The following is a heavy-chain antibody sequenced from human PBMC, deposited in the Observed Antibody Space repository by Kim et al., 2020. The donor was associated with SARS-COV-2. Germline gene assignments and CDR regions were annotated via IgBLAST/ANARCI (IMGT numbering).Heavy chain of an antibody. CDR1: GGSFSGYY. V-gene: IGHV4-34*01. CDR2: INHSGST. J-gene: IGHJ4*02. CDR3: ARGRGYSYGSGHGGVLFDY. D-gene: IGHD5-18*01. Sequence: SETLSLTCAVYGGSFSGYYWSWIRQPPGKGLEWIGEINHSGSTNYNPSLKSRVTISVDTSKNQFSLKLSSVTAADTAVYYCARGRGYSYGSGHGGVLFDYWGQGTLVTVSS.